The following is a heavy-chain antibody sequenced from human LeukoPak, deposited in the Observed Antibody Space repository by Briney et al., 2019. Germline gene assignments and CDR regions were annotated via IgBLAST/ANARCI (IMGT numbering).Heavy chain of an antibody. CDR2: INHSGST. D-gene: IGHD3-10*01. V-gene: IGHV4-34*01. CDR1: GGSFSGYY. J-gene: IGHJ6*02. Sequence: PSETLSLTCAVYGGSFSGYYWSWIRQPPGKGLEWIGEINHSGSTNYNPSLKSRVTISVDTSKNQFSLKVSSVTAADTAVYYCAREAVAGGSGSNYYYYGVDVWGQGTTVTVSS. CDR3: AREAVAGGSGSNYYYYGVDV.